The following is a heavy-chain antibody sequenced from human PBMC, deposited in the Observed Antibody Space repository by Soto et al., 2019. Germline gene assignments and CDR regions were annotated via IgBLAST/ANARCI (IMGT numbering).Heavy chain of an antibody. CDR3: ARGMRARSRIVLMVYALDY. CDR1: GFTFSSYW. Sequence: EVQLVESGGGLVQPGGSLRLSCAASGFTFSSYWMSWVRQAPGKGLEWVANIKQDGSEKYYVDSVKGRFTISRDNAKNSLYLQMNSLRTEDTAVYYCARGMRARSRIVLMVYALDYWGQGTLVTASS. J-gene: IGHJ4*02. D-gene: IGHD2-8*01. CDR2: IKQDGSEK. V-gene: IGHV3-7*04.